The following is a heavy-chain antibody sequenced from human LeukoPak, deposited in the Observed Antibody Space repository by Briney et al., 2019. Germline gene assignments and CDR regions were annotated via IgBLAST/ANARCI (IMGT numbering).Heavy chain of an antibody. V-gene: IGHV3-33*08. D-gene: IGHD4-17*01. J-gene: IGHJ4*02. CDR2: IWYDGSNK. CDR3: ARNNHDYGASMSFDY. CDR1: GFTFSSYE. Sequence: GGSLRLSCAASGFTFSSYEMNWVRQAPGKGLEWVAVIWYDGSNKYYADSVKGRFTISRDNSKNTLYLQMNSLRAEDTAVYYCARNNHDYGASMSFDYWGQGTLVTVSS.